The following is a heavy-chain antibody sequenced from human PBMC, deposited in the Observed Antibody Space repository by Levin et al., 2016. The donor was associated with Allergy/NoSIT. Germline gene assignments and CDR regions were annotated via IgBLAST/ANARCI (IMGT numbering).Heavy chain of an antibody. CDR2: IYWDDDQ. J-gene: IGHJ4*02. D-gene: IGHD3-10*01. Sequence: WIRQPPGKALEWLALIYWDDDQRYCPSLKKRLTVTKDISKNQVVLTMTNMDPMDTGIYYCAQSPERVSGSLYWGQGVLVTVSS. CDR3: AQSPERVSGSLY. V-gene: IGHV2-5*02.